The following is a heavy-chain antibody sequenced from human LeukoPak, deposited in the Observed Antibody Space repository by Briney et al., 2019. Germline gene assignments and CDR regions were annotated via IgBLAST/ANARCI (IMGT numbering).Heavy chain of an antibody. CDR2: ISGSGGST. CDR3: AKDDYYGSGALFY. J-gene: IGHJ4*02. Sequence: PGGSLRLSCAATVVTFSSYSLSWVRQAPGKGLEWVSAISGSGGSTYYADSVKGRFTISRDNSKNTLYLQMNSLRAEDTAVYYCAKDDYYGSGALFYWGQETLVTVSS. CDR1: VVTFSSYS. D-gene: IGHD3-10*01. V-gene: IGHV3-23*01.